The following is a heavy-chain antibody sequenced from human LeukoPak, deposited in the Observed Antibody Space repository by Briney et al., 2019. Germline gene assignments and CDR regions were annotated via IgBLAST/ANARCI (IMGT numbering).Heavy chain of an antibody. D-gene: IGHD6-19*01. CDR2: INHSGST. V-gene: IGHV4-34*01. Sequence: PSETLSLTCAVYGGSFSGYYWSWIRQPPGKGLEWIGEINHSGSTNYNPSLKSRVTISVDTSKNQFSLKLSSVTAADTAVYYCAREWSSGWSYFDYWGQGTLVTVSP. CDR1: GGSFSGYY. J-gene: IGHJ4*02. CDR3: AREWSSGWSYFDY.